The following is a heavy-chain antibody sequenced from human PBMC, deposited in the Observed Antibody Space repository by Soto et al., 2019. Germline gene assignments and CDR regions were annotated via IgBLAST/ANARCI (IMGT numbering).Heavy chain of an antibody. CDR3: GRPGGDFVLPSDY. D-gene: IGHD2-21*02. V-gene: IGHV4-34*12. Sequence: SETLSLTCAVYGGSFSCYYWSWIRQPPGKGLEWIGSIFYSGTAYYSPSLAGRVTMSVDTSKNQFSVSLNSVTAADAAVYFCGRPGGDFVLPSDYWGPGTLVTVSS. CDR2: IFYSGTA. CDR1: GGSFSCYY. J-gene: IGHJ4*02.